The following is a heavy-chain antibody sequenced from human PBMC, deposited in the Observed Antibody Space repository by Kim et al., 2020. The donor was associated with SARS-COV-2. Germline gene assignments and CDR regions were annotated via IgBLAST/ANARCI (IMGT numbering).Heavy chain of an antibody. CDR1: GYTFTGYY. CDR3: ARDHRELTNWGSRWDAFDI. CDR2: INPNSGGT. D-gene: IGHD7-27*01. Sequence: ASVKVSCKASGYTFTGYYMHWVRQAPGQGLEWMGRINPNSGGTNYAQKFQGRVTMTRDTSISTAYMELSRLRSDDTAVYYCARDHRELTNWGSRWDAFDIWGQGTMVTVSS. V-gene: IGHV1-2*06. J-gene: IGHJ3*02.